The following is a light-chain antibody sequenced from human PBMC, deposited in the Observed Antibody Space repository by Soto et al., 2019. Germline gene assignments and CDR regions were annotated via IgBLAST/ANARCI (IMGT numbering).Light chain of an antibody. J-gene: IGKJ4*01. CDR3: QQLNSYPLT. V-gene: IGKV1-9*01. CDR1: QGISSF. CDR2: AAS. Sequence: DIQLTQSPSFLSASVGDRVTITCRASQGISSFLAWYQQKPGKAPKLLIYAASTLQSGVPSRFSGSGSGTEFTLTVSSLQPEDFATYFCQQLNSYPLTVGGGTKVE.